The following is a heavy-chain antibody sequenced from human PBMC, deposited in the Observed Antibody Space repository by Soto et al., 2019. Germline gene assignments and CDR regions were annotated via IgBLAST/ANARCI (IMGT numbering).Heavy chain of an antibody. CDR2: IYYSGST. V-gene: IGHV4-39*01. J-gene: IGHJ6*02. CDR1: GGSISSSSYY. CDR3: ARVIPTLWFGESLRGYYYYGMDV. D-gene: IGHD3-10*01. Sequence: QLQLQESGPGLVKPSETLSLTCTVSGGSISSSSYYWGWIRQPPGKGLEWIGSIYYSGSTYYNPSLKSRVTISVDTSKNQFSLKLSSVTAADTAVYYCARVIPTLWFGESLRGYYYYGMDVWGQGTTVTVSS.